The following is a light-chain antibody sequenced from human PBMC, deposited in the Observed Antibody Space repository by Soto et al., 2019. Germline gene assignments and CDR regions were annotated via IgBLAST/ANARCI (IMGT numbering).Light chain of an antibody. Sequence: QSALTQPPSASGSPGQSVTISCTGTSSDVGGYNSVSWYQQHPGKAPKLMIYEVSKRPSGVPDRFSGSKSGNTASLTVSGLQAEDEADYYCNSYEGSNTVVFGGGTKLTVL. J-gene: IGLJ2*01. CDR1: SSDVGGYNS. CDR3: NSYEGSNTVV. V-gene: IGLV2-8*01. CDR2: EVS.